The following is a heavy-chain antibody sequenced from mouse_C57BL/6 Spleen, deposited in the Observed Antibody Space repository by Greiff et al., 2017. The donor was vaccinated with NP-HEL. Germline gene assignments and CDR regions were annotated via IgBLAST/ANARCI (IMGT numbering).Heavy chain of an antibody. CDR3: ASDYYGSSYWYFDV. Sequence: DVQLQESGPGLVKPSQSLSLTCSVTGYSITSGYYWNWIRQFPGNKLEWMGYISYDGSNNYNPSLKNRISITRDTSKNQFFLKLNSVTTEDTATYYCASDYYGSSYWYFDVWGTGTTVTVSS. D-gene: IGHD1-1*01. J-gene: IGHJ1*03. V-gene: IGHV3-6*01. CDR1: GYSITSGYY. CDR2: ISYDGSN.